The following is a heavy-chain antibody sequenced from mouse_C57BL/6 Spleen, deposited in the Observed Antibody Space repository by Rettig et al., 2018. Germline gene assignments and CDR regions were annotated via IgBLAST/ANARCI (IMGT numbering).Heavy chain of an antibody. D-gene: IGHD1-1*01. Sequence: QVQLQQSGAELVRPGASVTLSCKASGYTFTDYEMHWVKQTPVHGLEWIGAIDPETGGTAYNQKFKGKAILTADKSSSTAYMELRSLTSEDSAVYYCTRARYYYGLDYWGQGTTLTVSS. V-gene: IGHV1-15*01. CDR2: IDPETGGT. J-gene: IGHJ2*01. CDR1: GYTFTDYE. CDR3: TRARYYYGLDY.